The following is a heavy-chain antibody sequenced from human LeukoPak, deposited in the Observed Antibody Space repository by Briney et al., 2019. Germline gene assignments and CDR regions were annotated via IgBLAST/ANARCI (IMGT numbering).Heavy chain of an antibody. CDR3: AKVYISSWYVLDY. CDR2: ISHDGNNK. V-gene: IGHV3-30*18. CDR1: GFTFSSFG. D-gene: IGHD6-13*01. J-gene: IGHJ4*02. Sequence: PGRSLRLSCAASGFTFSSFGMHWVRQAPGKGLEWVAVISHDGNNKYYADSVKGRFTISRDNSKNTLYLQMNSLRAEDTALYYCAKVYISSWYVLDYWGQGTLVTVSS.